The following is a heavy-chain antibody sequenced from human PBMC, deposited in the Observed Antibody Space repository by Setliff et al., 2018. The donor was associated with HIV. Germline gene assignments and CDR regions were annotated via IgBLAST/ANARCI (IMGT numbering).Heavy chain of an antibody. CDR1: GYTFSSHD. V-gene: IGHV1-8*01. J-gene: IGHJ4*02. CDR2: MNPGSGNT. Sequence: GASVKVSCKAPGYTFSSHDINWVRQVTGQGLEWMGWMNPGSGNTGYSQKFQGRVTMTRNTSISTAYMELNSLESEDTAVYYCAREGAVVGTSRPHFDDWGQGTLVTVPQ. CDR3: AREGAVVGTSRPHFDD. D-gene: IGHD6-19*01.